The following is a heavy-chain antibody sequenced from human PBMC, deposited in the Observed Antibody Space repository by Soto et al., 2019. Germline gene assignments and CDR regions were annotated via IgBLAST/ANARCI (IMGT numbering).Heavy chain of an antibody. Sequence: EVQLEESGGDLVQPGGSLRLSCTGSGFSFGTYAMNWVRQAPGKGLEWVTYISASSAAIDYADTVKSRFTVVRDNAKNSLLLQRNSVRDEDTDLYYCASDRCVARTLYYYLESWGQGVLVTVSS. V-gene: IGHV3-48*02. CDR3: ASDRCVARTLYYYLES. CDR1: GFSFGTYA. CDR2: ISASSAAI. J-gene: IGHJ4*02. D-gene: IGHD5-12*01.